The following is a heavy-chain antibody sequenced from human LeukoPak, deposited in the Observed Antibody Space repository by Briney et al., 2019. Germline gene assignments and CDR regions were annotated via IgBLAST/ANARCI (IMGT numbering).Heavy chain of an antibody. Sequence: GGSLRLSCADSGFTFSSNWMNWVRQAPGKGLVWVSRINTDGTTTTYADAVKGRFTISRDNAKSTLYLQMNSLRAEDTAVYYCARGQWASGFDYWGQGTLVIVSS. V-gene: IGHV3-74*01. D-gene: IGHD2-8*01. J-gene: IGHJ4*02. CDR1: GFTFSSNW. CDR3: ARGQWASGFDY. CDR2: INTDGTTT.